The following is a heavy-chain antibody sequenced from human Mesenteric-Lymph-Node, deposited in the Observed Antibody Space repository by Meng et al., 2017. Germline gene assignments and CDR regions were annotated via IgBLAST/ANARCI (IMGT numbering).Heavy chain of an antibody. CDR3: ARPGDFRTILIDY. CDR1: GFTFSNFG. D-gene: IGHD3-3*01. CDR2: IWFDGSNK. Sequence: GESLKISCAASGFTFSNFGMHWVRQAPGKWLEWVATIWFDGSNKYYADSVKGRFTISRDNAKNSLYLQMSSLRAEDTAVYYCARPGDFRTILIDYWGQGTLVTVSS. V-gene: IGHV3-33*03. J-gene: IGHJ4*02.